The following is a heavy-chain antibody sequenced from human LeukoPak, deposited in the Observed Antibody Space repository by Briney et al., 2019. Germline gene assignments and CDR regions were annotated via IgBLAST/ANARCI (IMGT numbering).Heavy chain of an antibody. CDR3: ARAGRGGQQLAPPLVYYYYGMDV. J-gene: IGHJ6*02. CDR1: GGSFSSYY. Sequence: PSETLSLTCAVYGGSFSSYYWSWIRQPPGKGLEWIGYIYYSGSTNYNPSLKSRVTISVDTSKNQFSLKLSSVTAADTAVYYCARAGRGGQQLAPPLVYYYYGMDVWGQGTTVTVSS. CDR2: IYYSGST. V-gene: IGHV4-59*01. D-gene: IGHD6-13*01.